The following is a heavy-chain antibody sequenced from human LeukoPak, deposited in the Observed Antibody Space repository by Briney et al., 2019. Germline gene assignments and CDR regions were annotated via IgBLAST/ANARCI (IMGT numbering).Heavy chain of an antibody. D-gene: IGHD6-13*01. Sequence: ASVKISCKVSGYTFTDYYMHWVQQAPGKGLEWMGLVDPEDGETIYAEKFQGRVTITEDTSTDTAYMELSSLRSEDTAVYYCATVHSSSWYFAIDYWGQGTLVTVSS. CDR2: VDPEDGET. CDR1: GYTFTDYY. V-gene: IGHV1-69-2*01. CDR3: ATVHSSSWYFAIDY. J-gene: IGHJ4*02.